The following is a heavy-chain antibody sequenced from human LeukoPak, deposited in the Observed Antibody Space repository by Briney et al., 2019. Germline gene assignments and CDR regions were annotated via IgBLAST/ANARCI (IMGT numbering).Heavy chain of an antibody. CDR2: ISSSSSYI. J-gene: IGHJ6*03. Sequence: GGSLRLSCAASGFTFSSYSMNWVRQAPGKGLEWVSSISSSSSYIYYADSVKGRFTISRDNAKNSLYLQMNSLRAEDTAVYYCARDSRYYDILTGYYNRYYYYMDVWGKGTTVTVSS. CDR3: ARDSRYYDILTGYYNRYYYYMDV. V-gene: IGHV3-21*01. CDR1: GFTFSSYS. D-gene: IGHD3-9*01.